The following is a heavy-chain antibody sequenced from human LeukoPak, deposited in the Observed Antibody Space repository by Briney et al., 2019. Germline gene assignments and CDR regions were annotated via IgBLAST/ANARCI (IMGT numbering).Heavy chain of an antibody. J-gene: IGHJ4*02. CDR1: GGSISSYY. CDR2: IYTSGST. CDR3: ASSIAVAGTDY. D-gene: IGHD6-19*01. Sequence: PSETLSLTCTVSGGSISSYYWSWIRQPAGKGLGWIGRIYTSGSTNYNPSLKSRVTMSVDTSKNQFSLKLSSVTAADTAVYYCASSIAVAGTDYWGQGTLVTVSS. V-gene: IGHV4-4*07.